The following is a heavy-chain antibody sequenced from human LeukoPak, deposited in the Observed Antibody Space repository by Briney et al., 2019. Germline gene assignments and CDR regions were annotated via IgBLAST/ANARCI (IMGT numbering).Heavy chain of an antibody. J-gene: IGHJ3*02. V-gene: IGHV4-39*01. CDR2: IYYSGST. CDR3: ARLSMEYYYGSGSYSSAFDI. Sequence: SETLSLTCTVSGGSISSSSYYWGWIRQPPGKGLKWIGSIYYSGSTYYNPSLKSRVTISVDTSKNQFSLKLSSVTAADTAVYYCARLSMEYYYGSGSYSSAFDIWGQGTMVSVSS. D-gene: IGHD3-10*01. CDR1: GGSISSSSYY.